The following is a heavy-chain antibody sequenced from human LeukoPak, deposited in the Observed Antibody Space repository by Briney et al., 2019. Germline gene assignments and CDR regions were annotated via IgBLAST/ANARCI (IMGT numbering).Heavy chain of an antibody. CDR3: ARGSPPFQH. CDR2: IKSDGGT. Sequence: GGSLRLSCAASGLTFSTYWVHWVRQAPGKGLVWVSRIKSDGGTNYADSVKGRFTISRENAKNSLYLQMKSLRAGDTAVYYCARGSPPFQHWGQGTLVTVSS. J-gene: IGHJ1*01. CDR1: GLTFSTYW. D-gene: IGHD3-10*01. V-gene: IGHV3-74*01.